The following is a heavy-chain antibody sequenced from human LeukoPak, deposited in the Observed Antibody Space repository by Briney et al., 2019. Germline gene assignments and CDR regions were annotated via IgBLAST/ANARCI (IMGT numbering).Heavy chain of an antibody. CDR1: GFTFSSYA. Sequence: PGRSLRLSCAASGFTFSSYAMSWVRQAPGKGLEWVSAISGSGGSTYYADSVKGRFTISRDKSKNTLYLQMNSLRAEDTAVFYCAKGTLAGANFDYWGQGSLVTVSS. D-gene: IGHD6-19*01. CDR2: ISGSGGST. V-gene: IGHV3-23*01. J-gene: IGHJ4*02. CDR3: AKGTLAGANFDY.